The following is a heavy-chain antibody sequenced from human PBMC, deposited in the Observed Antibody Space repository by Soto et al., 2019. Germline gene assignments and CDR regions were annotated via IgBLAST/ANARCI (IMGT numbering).Heavy chain of an antibody. CDR2: ISSSGSTI. V-gene: IGHV3-11*01. CDR1: GFTFSDYY. D-gene: IGHD5-18*01. Sequence: GGSLRLSCAASGFTFSDYYMSWIRRAPGKGLEWVSYISSSGSTIYYADSVKGRFTISRDNAKNSLYLQMNSLRAEDTAVYYCARDGGSYGVALNWFDPWGQGTLVTVSS. J-gene: IGHJ5*02. CDR3: ARDGGSYGVALNWFDP.